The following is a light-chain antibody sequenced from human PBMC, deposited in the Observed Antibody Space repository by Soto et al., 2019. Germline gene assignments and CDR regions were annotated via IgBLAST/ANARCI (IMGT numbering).Light chain of an antibody. CDR1: SSDVGSYNL. Sequence: LNRPASVSGAPGDGRPIFCNGNSSDVGSYNLVSWYQQHPGKAPKLMVYDVNDRPSGVSDRFSGSKSGNTASLTISGLQAEDEADYYCSSYTSSSTYVFGTGTKVTVL. CDR2: DVN. J-gene: IGLJ1*01. CDR3: SSYTSSSTYV. V-gene: IGLV2-14*02.